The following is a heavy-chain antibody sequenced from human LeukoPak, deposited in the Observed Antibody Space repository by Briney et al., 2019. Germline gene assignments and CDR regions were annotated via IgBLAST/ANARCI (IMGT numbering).Heavy chain of an antibody. D-gene: IGHD1-14*01. J-gene: IGHJ3*02. V-gene: IGHV3-43*02. Sequence: GGSLRLSCAASGFTFDDYAMHWVRQAPGKGLEWVSLISGDGDSTYYEDSVKGRFTISRDNSKKSLYLQVNRLRTDDTALYYCAKANRFFAFDIWGQGTMVTAPS. CDR3: AKANRFFAFDI. CDR1: GFTFDDYA. CDR2: ISGDGDST.